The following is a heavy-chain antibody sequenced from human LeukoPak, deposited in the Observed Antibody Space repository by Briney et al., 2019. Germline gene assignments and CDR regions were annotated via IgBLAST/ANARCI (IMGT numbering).Heavy chain of an antibody. J-gene: IGHJ4*02. V-gene: IGHV1-18*01. CDR2: ISAYNGNT. Sequence: ASVKVSCKASGYTFTSYGISWVRQTPGQGLEWMGWISAYNGNTNYAQKLQGRVTMTTDTSTSTAYMELRSLRSDDTAVYYCAPTVTTFLGLDYWGQGTLVTVSS. CDR1: GYTFTSYG. CDR3: APTVTTFLGLDY. D-gene: IGHD4-17*01.